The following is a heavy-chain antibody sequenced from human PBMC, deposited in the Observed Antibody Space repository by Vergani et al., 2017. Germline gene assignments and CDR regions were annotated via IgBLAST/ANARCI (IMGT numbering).Heavy chain of an antibody. D-gene: IGHD1-1*01. CDR2: IYNSGNG. CDR3: ASGKYYADSTTHFRERYFDV. V-gene: IGHV4-39*01. J-gene: IGHJ2*01. CDR1: GDSIISRSYY. Sequence: QMQLQESGPGLVKASETLSLTCTVSGDSIISRSYYWGWIRQPPGKGLEWIGSIYNSGNGDSSSSLKSRVTISADTSKYQFSLRLTSVTAADTAVYYCASGKYYADSTTHFRERYFDVWGRGTLVTVPS.